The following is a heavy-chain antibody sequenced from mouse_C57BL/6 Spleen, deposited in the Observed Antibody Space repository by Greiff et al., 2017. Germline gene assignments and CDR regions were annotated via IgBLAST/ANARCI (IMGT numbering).Heavy chain of an antibody. CDR2: IYPGNGDT. CDR3: ARDYGSSYLYYFDY. D-gene: IGHD1-1*01. J-gene: IGHJ2*01. V-gene: IGHV1-80*01. Sequence: QVQLQQSGAELVKPGASVKISCKASGYAFSSYWMNWVKKRPGKGLERIGQIYPGNGDTNYNGKFQGKATLTADKSSSTAYMQLSSLTSDDSAVYFCARDYGSSYLYYFDYWGQGTTLTVSS. CDR1: GYAFSSYW.